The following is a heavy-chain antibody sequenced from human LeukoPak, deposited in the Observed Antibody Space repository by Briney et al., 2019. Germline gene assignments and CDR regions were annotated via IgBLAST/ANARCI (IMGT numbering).Heavy chain of an antibody. CDR2: ISSSSSYI. J-gene: IGHJ4*02. D-gene: IGHD4-17*01. CDR3: ARDNSVTTGPPALDY. Sequence: KPGGSLRLSRAASGFTFSSYSMNWVRQAPGKGLERVSSISSSSSYIYYADSVKGRFTISRDNAKNSLYLQMNSLRAEDTAVYYCARDNSVTTGPPALDYWGQGTLVTVSS. CDR1: GFTFSSYS. V-gene: IGHV3-21*01.